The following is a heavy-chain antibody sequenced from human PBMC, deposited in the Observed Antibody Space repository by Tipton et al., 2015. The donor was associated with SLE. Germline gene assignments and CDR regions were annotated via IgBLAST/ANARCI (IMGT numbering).Heavy chain of an antibody. V-gene: IGHV4-59*01. J-gene: IGHJ6*02. CDR1: GGSISSFY. Sequence: TLSLTCSVSGGSISSFYWSWIRQTPGKRLEWIGYIYHLGSTEYNPSLESRVTILVDTSKNQFSLNLRSVTPADTAMYYCARVPFDYSDSGGYYYGIDVWGQGTTVTVSS. CDR2: IYHLGST. D-gene: IGHD3-22*01. CDR3: ARVPFDYSDSGGYYYGIDV.